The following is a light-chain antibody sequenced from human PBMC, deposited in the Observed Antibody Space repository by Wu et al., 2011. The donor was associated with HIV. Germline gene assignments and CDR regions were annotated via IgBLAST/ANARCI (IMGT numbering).Light chain of an antibody. CDR3: QQYGSSPPYT. CDR2: AAS. CDR1: QSVTNY. Sequence: ENVLTQSPGTLSLSPGERATLSCRASQSVTNYLAWYQQKPGQAPRLLIYAASDRATGIPDRFSGSGSGTDFTLTISRLEPEDFALYYCQQYGSSPPYTFGQGTKLEIK. J-gene: IGKJ2*01. V-gene: IGKV3-20*01.